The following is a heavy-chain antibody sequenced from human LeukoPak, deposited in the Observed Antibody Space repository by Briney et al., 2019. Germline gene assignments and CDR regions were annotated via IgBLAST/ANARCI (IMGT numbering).Heavy chain of an antibody. Sequence: PSETLSLTCAVYGGSFSGYYWSWIRQPPGKGLEWIGEINHSGSTNYNPSLKSRVTISVDTSKNQFSLKLSSVTAADTAVYYCARGLVAMESFDYWGQGTLVTVSS. D-gene: IGHD5-12*01. CDR1: GGSFSGYY. V-gene: IGHV4-34*01. CDR2: INHSGST. J-gene: IGHJ4*02. CDR3: ARGLVAMESFDY.